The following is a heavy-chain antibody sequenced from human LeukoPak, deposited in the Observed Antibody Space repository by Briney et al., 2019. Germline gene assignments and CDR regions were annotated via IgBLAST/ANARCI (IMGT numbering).Heavy chain of an antibody. V-gene: IGHV4-30-4*08. CDR1: GGSISSGDYD. CDR3: ARNGDKDAFDI. D-gene: IGHD4-17*01. Sequence: PSQTLSLTCTVSGGSISSGDYDWGRLREPRGKGLEWIGYIYYSGSTYYNPSLKSRVTISVDTPKNQFSLKLSSVTAADTAVYYCARNGDKDAFDIWGQGTMVTVSS. J-gene: IGHJ3*02. CDR2: IYYSGST.